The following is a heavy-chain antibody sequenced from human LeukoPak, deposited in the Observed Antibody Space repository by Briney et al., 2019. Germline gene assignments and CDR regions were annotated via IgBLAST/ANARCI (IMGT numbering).Heavy chain of an antibody. J-gene: IGHJ6*03. V-gene: IGHV3-48*01. CDR2: ISRSSSTI. CDR3: ARDSQDPYYYYIDV. CDR1: GFTFSRDS. Sequence: GGSLKLSCAASGFTFSRDSMNWVRQAPGKGLEWVSYISRSSSTIYYADSVKGRFTISRDNAKNSLYLQMNSLRAEDPAVYYCARDSQDPYYYYIDVWGKGTTVTVSS.